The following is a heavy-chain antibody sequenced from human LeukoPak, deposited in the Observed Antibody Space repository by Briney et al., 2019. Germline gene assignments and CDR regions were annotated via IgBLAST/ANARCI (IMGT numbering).Heavy chain of an antibody. J-gene: IGHJ4*02. CDR3: ARDYSTVTTFFDY. CDR1: GFTFRTYN. Sequence: GGSRRLSCAASGFTFRTYNMNWVRQAPGKGLEWVSYITSGGTTIYYADSVKGRFTISRDNAKTSLYLQMNSLRAEDTAVYYCARDYSTVTTFFDYWGQGTLVTVSS. V-gene: IGHV3-48*01. CDR2: ITSGGTTI. D-gene: IGHD4-17*01.